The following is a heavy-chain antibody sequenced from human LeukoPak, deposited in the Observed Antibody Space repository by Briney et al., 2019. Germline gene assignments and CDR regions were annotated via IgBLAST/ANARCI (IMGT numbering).Heavy chain of an antibody. CDR1: GYTFTGYY. CDR2: INPNSGGT. V-gene: IGHV1-2*02. D-gene: IGHD2-2*01. CDR3: ARDGYQPRPYDY. J-gene: IGHJ4*02. Sequence: GSVKVSCKASGYTFTGYYMHWVRQAPGQGLEWMGWINPNSGGTKYAQKFQGRVTMTRDTSISTAYMELSRLRSDDTAVYYCARDGYQPRPYDYWGQGTLVTVSS.